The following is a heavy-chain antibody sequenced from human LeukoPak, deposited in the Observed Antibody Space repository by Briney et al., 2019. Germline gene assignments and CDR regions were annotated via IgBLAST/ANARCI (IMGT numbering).Heavy chain of an antibody. J-gene: IGHJ4*02. V-gene: IGHV4-4*02. D-gene: IGHD1-26*01. CDR2: IYHSGSA. Sequence: SGTLSLTCAVSGGSISSNNWWNWVRQPPGQGLEWIGEIYHSGSANYNPSLKSRVTISVDKSTNQLSLRLTSVTAADTAVYYCARDVGARIEGYWGQGTLVTVSS. CDR1: GGSISSNNW. CDR3: ARDVGARIEGY.